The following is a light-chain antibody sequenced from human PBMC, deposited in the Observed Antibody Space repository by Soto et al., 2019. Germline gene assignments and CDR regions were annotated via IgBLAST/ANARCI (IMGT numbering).Light chain of an antibody. CDR3: QSYDSSISGHVV. V-gene: IGLV1-40*01. J-gene: IGLJ2*01. CDR2: GNS. Sequence: QSVLTQPPSVSGAPGQRVTISCTGSSSNIGAGYDVHWYQQLPGTAPKLLIYGNSNRPSGVPDRFSGSKSGTSASLAITGLKAEDEADYYCQSYDSSISGHVVFGGGTKLTVL. CDR1: SSNIGAGYD.